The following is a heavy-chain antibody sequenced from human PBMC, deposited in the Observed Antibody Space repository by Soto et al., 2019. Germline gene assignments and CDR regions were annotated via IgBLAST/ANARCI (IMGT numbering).Heavy chain of an antibody. V-gene: IGHV3-30*18. D-gene: IGHD2-2*01. CDR2: ILYDGSNK. J-gene: IGHJ6*04. CDR3: AKSRDAYNFYFYYGMDV. CDR1: GFTFSNYG. Sequence: QVQLVESGGGVVQPGRSLRLSCAASGFTFSNYGMHWVRQTPGKGLEWVALILYDGSNKYYGDSVKGRFTISRDNSKNTLYLQVSSLRAEDTAVYYCAKSRDAYNFYFYYGMDVWGKGTTVTVSS.